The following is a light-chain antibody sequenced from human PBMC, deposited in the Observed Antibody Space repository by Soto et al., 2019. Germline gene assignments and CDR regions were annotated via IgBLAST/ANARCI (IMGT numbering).Light chain of an antibody. CDR2: AAS. Sequence: AIRMTQSPSSLSASTGDRVTITCRASQGISSYLAWYQQKPGKAPKLLIYAASTLQSGVPSRFSGSGSGTDFTLTISCLQSEDFATYYCQQYNSAPLTFGGGTKVEI. CDR1: QGISSY. CDR3: QQYNSAPLT. J-gene: IGKJ4*01. V-gene: IGKV1-8*01.